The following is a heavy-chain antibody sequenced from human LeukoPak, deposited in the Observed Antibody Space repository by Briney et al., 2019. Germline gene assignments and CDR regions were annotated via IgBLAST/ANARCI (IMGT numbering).Heavy chain of an antibody. V-gene: IGHV1-46*01. Sequence: ASVKVSCKASGYTFTSYYMHWVRQTPGQGLEWMGIINPSGGSTSYAQKFQGRVTMTRDMSTSTVYMELSSLRSEDTAVYYCARGRVPAAMASWFDPWGQGTLVTVSS. D-gene: IGHD2-2*01. CDR2: INPSGGST. J-gene: IGHJ5*02. CDR3: ARGRVPAAMASWFDP. CDR1: GYTFTSYY.